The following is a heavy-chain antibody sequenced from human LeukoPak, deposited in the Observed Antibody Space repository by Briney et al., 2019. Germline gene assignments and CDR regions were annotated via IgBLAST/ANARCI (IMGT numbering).Heavy chain of an antibody. CDR2: SRNKGNKYNT. V-gene: IGHV3-72*01. CDR3: VRDYFGDYDY. Sequence: GGSLSLSCAASGLSFSVYHMPWVRQAPGKGLEGGCISRNKGNKYNTEYGASVKIRVNISKDDSKNLMYLEMKGLKTEDSAVYYCVRDYFGDYDYWGQGTLVTVSS. J-gene: IGHJ4*02. D-gene: IGHD2-21*01. CDR1: GLSFSVYH.